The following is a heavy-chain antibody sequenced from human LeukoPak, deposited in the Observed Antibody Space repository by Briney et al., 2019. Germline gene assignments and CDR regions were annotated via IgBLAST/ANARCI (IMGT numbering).Heavy chain of an antibody. CDR3: ARSIIGTRSKLDY. J-gene: IGHJ4*02. CDR1: GGSISTYY. Sequence: PSETLSLTCTVSGGSISTYYWSWIRQPPGKGLEWIGYISYSGSTNYNPSLKSRVTISLDTSKNQFALKLSSVTAADTAVYYCARSIIGTRSKLDYWGQGTLVTVSS. D-gene: IGHD1/OR15-1a*01. V-gene: IGHV4-59*08. CDR2: ISYSGST.